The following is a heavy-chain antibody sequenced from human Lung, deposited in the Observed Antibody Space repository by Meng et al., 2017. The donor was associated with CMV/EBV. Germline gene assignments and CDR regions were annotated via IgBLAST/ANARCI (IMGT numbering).Heavy chain of an antibody. CDR2: IHTGGST. CDR3: VNRAWMDF. CDR1: GFTVSNNY. D-gene: IGHD3/OR15-3a*01. Sequence: EGLLVESGGGLIQPGGSLRLSCAASGFTVSNNYMSWVRQPPGKGLEWVSVIHTGGSTFYADSVKGRFTISRDNSKNTLYLQMNSLRVEDTAIYYCVNRAWMDFWGQGNLVTVSS. J-gene: IGHJ4*02. V-gene: IGHV3-53*01.